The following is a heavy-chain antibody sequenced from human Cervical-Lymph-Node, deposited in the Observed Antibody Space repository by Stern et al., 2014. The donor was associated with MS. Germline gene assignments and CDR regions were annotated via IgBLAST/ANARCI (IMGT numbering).Heavy chain of an antibody. CDR1: GFILSNAY. CDR3: TTGVTFRYRTTLLYGY. Sequence: EVQLVESGGDLVKPEESIRLSCAASGFILSNAYMSWVRQAPGKGLEWVGRIKSKTAGDTIDYAAPVRGRFTISRDDSENTLYLQMNSLKTEDTAIYYCTTGVTFRYRTTLLYGYWGQGTQVSVSS. J-gene: IGHJ4*02. D-gene: IGHD1-1*01. V-gene: IGHV3-15*01. CDR2: IKSKTAGDTI.